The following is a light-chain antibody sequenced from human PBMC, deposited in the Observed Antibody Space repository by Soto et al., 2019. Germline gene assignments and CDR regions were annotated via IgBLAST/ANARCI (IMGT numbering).Light chain of an antibody. J-gene: IGKJ5*01. Sequence: EIVLTQSPGTLSLSPGERATLTCSASHSVSSTFLAWYQQKPGQAPTLLIYDADTRATGIPDRFSGSGFGTNFTLTISSLEPEDFAMYYCQQSASSVTFGQGTRLEIK. CDR3: QQSASSVT. V-gene: IGKV3-20*01. CDR1: HSVSSTF. CDR2: DAD.